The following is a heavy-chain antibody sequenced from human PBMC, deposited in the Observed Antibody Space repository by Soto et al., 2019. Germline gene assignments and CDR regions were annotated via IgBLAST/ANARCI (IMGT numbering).Heavy chain of an antibody. CDR3: TRGPRPISTGTGAC. J-gene: IGHJ4*02. CDR2: IYNDGTYS. V-gene: IGHV3-74*01. D-gene: IGHD3-10*01. Sequence: GGSLRLSCAASGFIFKMYWMHWVRQSPGKGLVWISRIYNDGTYSDYADSVRGRFTISRDNVNDTLYLQMNNLRAEDSGLYYCTRGPRPISTGTGACWGQGTQVTVSS. CDR1: GFIFKMYW.